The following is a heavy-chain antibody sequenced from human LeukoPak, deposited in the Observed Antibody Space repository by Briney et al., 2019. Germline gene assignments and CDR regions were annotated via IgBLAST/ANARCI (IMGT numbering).Heavy chain of an antibody. Sequence: SETLSPTCTVSGGSISSVGYYWSWIRQHPGKALEWIGFIYYSGTTYYNPSLKSRASISTDTSNNQFYLKLSSVTAADTAIYYCARATGGAAAADFDPWGQGILVTVSS. CDR2: IYYSGTT. D-gene: IGHD6-13*01. V-gene: IGHV4-31*03. CDR3: ARATGGAAAADFDP. CDR1: GGSISSVGYY. J-gene: IGHJ5*02.